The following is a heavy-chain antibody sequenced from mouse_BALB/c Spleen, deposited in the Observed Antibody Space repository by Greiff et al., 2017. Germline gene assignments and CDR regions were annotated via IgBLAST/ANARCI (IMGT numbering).Heavy chain of an antibody. Sequence: EVKLMESGGGLVQPGGSLKLSCAASGFTFSSYTMSWVRQTPEKRLEWVAYISNGGGSTYYPDTVKGRFTISRDNAKNTLYLQMSSLKSEDTAMYYCARHPLTTVVATEDYFDYWGQGTTLTVSS. CDR3: ARHPLTTVVATEDYFDY. CDR1: GFTFSSYT. J-gene: IGHJ2*01. CDR2: ISNGGGST. D-gene: IGHD1-1*01. V-gene: IGHV5-12-2*01.